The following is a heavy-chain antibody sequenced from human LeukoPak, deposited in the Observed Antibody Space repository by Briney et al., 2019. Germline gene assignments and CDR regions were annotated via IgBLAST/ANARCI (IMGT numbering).Heavy chain of an antibody. V-gene: IGHV3-66*04. J-gene: IGHJ5*02. D-gene: IGHD4-17*01. Sequence: PGGSLRLSCAASGFTVSNNYMSWVRQAPGKGLEWVSVIYSGGSTYYADSVKGRFTISRDNSKNTLYLQMNSLRAEDTAVYYCARQSEDDYGDVGWFDPWGQGTLVTVSS. CDR1: GFTVSNNY. CDR2: IYSGGST. CDR3: ARQSEDDYGDVGWFDP.